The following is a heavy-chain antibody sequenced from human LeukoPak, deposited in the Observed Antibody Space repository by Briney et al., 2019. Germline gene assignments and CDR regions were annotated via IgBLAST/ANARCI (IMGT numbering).Heavy chain of an antibody. CDR2: INRDRSST. J-gene: IGHJ4*02. V-gene: IGHV3-74*01. CDR1: GLIFSNYW. CDR3: ARGGGYSYGSFDY. Sequence: GGSLRLSCAASGLIFSNYWMHWVHQAPGKGLVWVSRINRDRSSTSYADSVKGRFTISRDNAKNTLYLQMNSLRAEDTAVYYCARGGGYSYGSFDYWGQGTLVTVSS. D-gene: IGHD5-18*01.